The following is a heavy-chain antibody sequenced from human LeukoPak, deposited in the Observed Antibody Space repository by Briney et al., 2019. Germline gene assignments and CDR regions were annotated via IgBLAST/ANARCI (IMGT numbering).Heavy chain of an antibody. J-gene: IGHJ4*02. CDR1: EFTFSSYA. CDR2: ISASGGNT. D-gene: IGHD3-10*01. V-gene: IGHV3-23*01. CDR3: ARDYYASGSYDY. Sequence: GGSLRLSCAASEFTFSSYAMQWVRQAPGKGLEWVSGISASGGNTWYADSVKGRFTISRDNSKNTLYLQMNSLRAEDTAVFYCARDYYASGSYDYWGQGTLVTVSS.